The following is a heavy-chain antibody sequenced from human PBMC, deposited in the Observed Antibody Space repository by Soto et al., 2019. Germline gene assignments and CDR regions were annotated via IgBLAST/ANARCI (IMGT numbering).Heavy chain of an antibody. CDR1: GFTFSSYA. CDR3: AKGGGYDSSGYDK. Sequence: GGSLRLSCAASGFTFSSYAMTWVRQAPGKGLEWVSTITSSGGTAYYSASVKGRFTISRDNSKNTLYLQMNSLRAEDTAIYYCAKGGGYDSSGYDKWGQGTVVTVSS. CDR2: ITSSGGTA. D-gene: IGHD3-22*01. J-gene: IGHJ4*02. V-gene: IGHV3-23*01.